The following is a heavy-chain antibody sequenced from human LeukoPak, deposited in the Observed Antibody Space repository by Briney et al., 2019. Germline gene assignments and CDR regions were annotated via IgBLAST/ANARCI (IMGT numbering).Heavy chain of an antibody. CDR3: ARPASRDPLTIFGAYYFDY. CDR2: IYPGDSDT. J-gene: IGHJ4*02. Sequence: GESLKISCKGSGYSFTSYWIGWVRQMPGKGLEWMGIIYPGDSDTRYSPSFQGQVTISADKSISTAYLQWSSLKASDTAMYYCARPASRDPLTIFGAYYFDYWGQGTLVTVSS. V-gene: IGHV5-51*01. D-gene: IGHD3-3*01. CDR1: GYSFTSYW.